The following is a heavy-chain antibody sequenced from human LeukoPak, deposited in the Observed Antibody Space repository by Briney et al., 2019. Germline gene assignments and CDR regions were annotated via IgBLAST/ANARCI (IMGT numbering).Heavy chain of an antibody. V-gene: IGHV4-39*07. D-gene: IGHD3-10*01. Sequence: SETLSLTCTVSGGSISSSSYYWGWIRQPPGKGLEWIGSIYYSGSTYYNPSLKSRVAISVDTSKNQFSLKLSSVTAADTAVYYCARDCGNYYGSGSYLWDYWGQGTLVTVSS. CDR2: IYYSGST. CDR1: GGSISSSSYY. J-gene: IGHJ4*02. CDR3: ARDCGNYYGSGSYLWDY.